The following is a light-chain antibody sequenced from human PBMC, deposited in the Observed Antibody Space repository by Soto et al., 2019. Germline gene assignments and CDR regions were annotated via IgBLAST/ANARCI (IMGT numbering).Light chain of an antibody. CDR3: QERYTRPYT. V-gene: IGKV1-39*01. J-gene: IGKJ2*01. Sequence: IPMTQSPSSLSASVGESVTVTCRASQSINIYLNWYQQKPGKAPTLLIYGSSSLQSGVPSRFTGGGSRTDSTLTISSLQPEDFATYYCQERYTRPYTFGQGTKLEIK. CDR2: GSS. CDR1: QSINIY.